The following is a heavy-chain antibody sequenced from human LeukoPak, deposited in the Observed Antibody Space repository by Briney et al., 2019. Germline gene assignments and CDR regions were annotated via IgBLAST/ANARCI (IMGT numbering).Heavy chain of an antibody. J-gene: IGHJ4*02. CDR2: INTDGSTT. D-gene: IGHD3-16*02. V-gene: IGHV3-74*01. CDR1: GFTFSNDW. Sequence: GGSLRLSCAASGFTFSNDWMHWVRQAPGKGLVWVSRINTDGSTTTYADSVKGRFTISRDNAKNTLYLQMNSLRVEDTAVYYCARSRGGSYHYWGQGTLVTGSS. CDR3: ARSRGGSYHY.